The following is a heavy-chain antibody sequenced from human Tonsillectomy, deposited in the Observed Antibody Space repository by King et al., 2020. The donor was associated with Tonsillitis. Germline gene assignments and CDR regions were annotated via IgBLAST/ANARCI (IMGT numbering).Heavy chain of an antibody. Sequence: VQLVESGGGVVQPGRSLRLSCAASGFTFESYTMNWVRQAPGKGLEWVALISYDGSKKYYADSVQGRFTISRDNSRNTLFLQMNSLRREDKAVYYCARQFLHLDYWGQGTLVTVTS. CDR2: ISYDGSKK. CDR3: ARQFLHLDY. CDR1: GFTFESYT. J-gene: IGHJ4*02. V-gene: IGHV3-30*04.